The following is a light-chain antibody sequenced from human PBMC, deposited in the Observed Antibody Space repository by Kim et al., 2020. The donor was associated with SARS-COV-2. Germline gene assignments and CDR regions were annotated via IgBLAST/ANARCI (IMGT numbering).Light chain of an antibody. V-gene: IGLV2-11*03. CDR3: CSYASSYTLV. J-gene: IGLJ2*01. CDR2: DVS. Sequence: GQSVTSSCTGTTIEVGGYNYVSWYQQQPGKAPKLMINDVSQRPSGVPDRFSGSKSGNTDSLTISGLQAEDEADYYCCSYASSYTLVFGGGTKLTVL. CDR1: TIEVGGYNY.